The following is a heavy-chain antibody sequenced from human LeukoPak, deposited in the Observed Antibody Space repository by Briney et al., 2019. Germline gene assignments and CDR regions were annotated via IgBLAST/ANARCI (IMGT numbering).Heavy chain of an antibody. CDR1: GFTFDDCA. J-gene: IGHJ4*02. V-gene: IGHV3-9*01. Sequence: GGSLRLSCAASGFTFDDCAMHWVRQAPGKGLEWVSGISWNSGSIAYADSVKGRFTISRDNAKNSLYLQMNSLRAEDTALYYCAKDLERGYSYGYGFFVNDFDYWGQGTLVTVSS. CDR3: AKDLERGYSYGYGFFVNDFDY. D-gene: IGHD5-18*01. CDR2: ISWNSGSI.